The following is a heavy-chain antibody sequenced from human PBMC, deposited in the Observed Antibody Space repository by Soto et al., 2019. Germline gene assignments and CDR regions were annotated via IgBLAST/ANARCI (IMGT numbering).Heavy chain of an antibody. D-gene: IGHD4-17*01. CDR1: GFDFSTHA. CDR3: TKGFDYGDTKHIDH. V-gene: IGHV3-23*01. Sequence: PGGSLRLSCAASGFDFSTHALTWVRQAPGKGLEWLSSITNTGRTTLYADSVKGRSTISRENSRNTLHLHMNNLRVGDTAIYYCTKGFDYGDTKHIDHWGQGTLVTVSS. CDR2: ITNTGRTT. J-gene: IGHJ5*02.